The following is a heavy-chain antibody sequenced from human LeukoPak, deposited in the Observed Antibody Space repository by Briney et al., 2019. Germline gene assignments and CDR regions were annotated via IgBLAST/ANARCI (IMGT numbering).Heavy chain of an antibody. D-gene: IGHD3-10*01. CDR2: MYQDGSEK. V-gene: IGHV3-7*01. Sequence: PGGSLRLSCAASGFIFSSYWVTWVRQAPGKGLEWVANMYQDGSEKYYVDSVKGRFTISRDNAKNSLYLQTNSLRAEDTAVYYCAREKPYYGSGSYNYWGQGTLVTVSS. J-gene: IGHJ4*02. CDR3: AREKPYYGSGSYNY. CDR1: GFIFSSYW.